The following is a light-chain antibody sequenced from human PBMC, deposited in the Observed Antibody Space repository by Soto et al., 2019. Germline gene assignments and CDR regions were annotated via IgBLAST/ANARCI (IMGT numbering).Light chain of an antibody. CDR1: SSDIGGYDY. Sequence: QSALTQPASVSGSPGRSITLSCTGTSSDIGGYDYVPWYQRHPGKAPKLIIYDVNNRPSGVSNRFSGSKSGNTASLTISGRQAEDEADYYCTSSASGSSHVVFGGGTKVTVL. CDR2: DVN. CDR3: TSSASGSSHVV. J-gene: IGLJ2*01. V-gene: IGLV2-14*01.